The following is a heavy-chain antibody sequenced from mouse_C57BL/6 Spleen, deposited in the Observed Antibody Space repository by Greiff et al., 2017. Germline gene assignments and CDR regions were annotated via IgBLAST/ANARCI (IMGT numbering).Heavy chain of an antibody. CDR1: GYTFTSYW. D-gene: IGHD3-3*01. CDR2: IDPSDSYT. Sequence: VQLQQPGAELVRPGTSVKLSCKASGYTFTSYWMHWVKQRPGQGLEWIGVIDPSDSYTNYNQKFKGKATLTVDTSSSTAYMQLSSLTSEDSAVYYCARSKRDTSFDYWGQGTTLTVSS. CDR3: ARSKRDTSFDY. V-gene: IGHV1-59*01. J-gene: IGHJ2*01.